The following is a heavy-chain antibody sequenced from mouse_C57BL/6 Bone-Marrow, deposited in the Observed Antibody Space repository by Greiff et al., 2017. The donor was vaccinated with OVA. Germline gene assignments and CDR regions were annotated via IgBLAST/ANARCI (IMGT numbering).Heavy chain of an antibody. Sequence: EVQGVESGGDLVKPGGSLKLSCAASGFTFSSYGMSWVRQTPDKRLEWVATIRSGGSYTYYPDSVKGRFTISRDNAKNTLYLQMSSLKSEDTAMYYCARHGAGRRGYYFDYWGQGTTLTVSS. V-gene: IGHV5-6*01. CDR1: GFTFSSYG. J-gene: IGHJ2*01. CDR2: IRSGGSYT. D-gene: IGHD4-1*01. CDR3: ARHGAGRRGYYFDY.